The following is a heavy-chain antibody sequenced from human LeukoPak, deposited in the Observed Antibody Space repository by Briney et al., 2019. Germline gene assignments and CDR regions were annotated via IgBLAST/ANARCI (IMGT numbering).Heavy chain of an antibody. J-gene: IGHJ4*02. CDR3: AKAPHFDFWSGYSYYFDY. CDR2: LSGSGGNT. D-gene: IGHD3-3*01. V-gene: IGHV3-23*01. Sequence: GGSLRLSCAASGFTFRSYSVNWVRQAPGKGLDWVASLSGSGGNTYYAESVKGRFTISRDISRDTVYLQMNSLRAEDTAVYYCAKAPHFDFWSGYSYYFDYWGQGTLVTVSS. CDR1: GFTFRSYS.